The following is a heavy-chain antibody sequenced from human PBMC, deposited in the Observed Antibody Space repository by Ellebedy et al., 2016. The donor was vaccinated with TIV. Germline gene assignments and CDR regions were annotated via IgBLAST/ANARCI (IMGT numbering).Heavy chain of an antibody. D-gene: IGHD6-13*01. CDR3: ARMRGSSSWGLIDW. CDR1: GSSVSNIKMG. V-gene: IGHV2-26*01. CDR2: IFSNDEK. J-gene: IGHJ4*02. Sequence: SGPTLVKPTETLTLTCTVSGSSVSNIKMGVSWIRQPPGKALEWLAYIFSNDEKSYKTSLQSRLSISKDASNSQVVLIMTNMDPVDTATYYCARMRGSSSWGLIDWWGPGTLVTVSS.